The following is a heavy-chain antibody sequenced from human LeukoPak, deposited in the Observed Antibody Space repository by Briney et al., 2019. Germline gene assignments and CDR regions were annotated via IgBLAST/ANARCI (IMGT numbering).Heavy chain of an antibody. CDR2: IRSSDNTI. D-gene: IGHD5-12*01. CDR1: GFTFSSYW. J-gene: IGHJ6*03. V-gene: IGHV3-48*04. CDR3: ARGGNSYYYYYMDV. Sequence: PGGSLRLSCAASGFTFSSYWMSWVRQAPGKGLEWVSYIRSSDNTIYYADSVKGRFTISRDNAKNSLYLQMNSLRAEDTAVYYCARGGNSYYYYYMDVWGKGTTVTTSS.